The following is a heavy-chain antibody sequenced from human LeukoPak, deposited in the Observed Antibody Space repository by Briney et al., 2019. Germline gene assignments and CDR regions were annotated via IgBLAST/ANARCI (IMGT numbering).Heavy chain of an antibody. CDR3: ARALRRYKYDYPSPDY. CDR1: GFTLDDYG. V-gene: IGHV3-20*03. D-gene: IGHD3-16*01. J-gene: IGHJ4*02. Sequence: GGSLRLSYATSGFTLDDYGMSWVRQAPGKGLEWVSGINWNGAGTGYADSVKGRFTISRDNAKHCLYMQMDRLRAADTALNYCARALRRYKYDYPSPDYWGQGTLVTVSS. CDR2: INWNGAGT.